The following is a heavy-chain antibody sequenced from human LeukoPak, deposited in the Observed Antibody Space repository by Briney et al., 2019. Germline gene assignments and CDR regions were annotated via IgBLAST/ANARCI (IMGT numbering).Heavy chain of an antibody. D-gene: IGHD1-14*01. J-gene: IGHJ4*02. CDR2: INQGGSDK. V-gene: IGHV3-7*01. Sequence: GGSLRLSCAASGFTFSGHWMSWVRQAPGKGPEWVANINQGGSDKYYVDSVEGRFTISRDNANNLLYLQMNSLRGEDTAVYYCTRDRSRAEDDWGQGTLVTVSS. CDR3: TRDRSRAEDD. CDR1: GFTFSGHW.